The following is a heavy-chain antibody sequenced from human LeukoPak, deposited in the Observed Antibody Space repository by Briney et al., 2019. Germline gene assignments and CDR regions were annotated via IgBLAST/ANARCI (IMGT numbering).Heavy chain of an antibody. V-gene: IGHV3-15*01. CDR2: IQSKADGGTT. D-gene: IGHD2-15*01. Sequence: GGSLRLSCAASGFTFSNAWMSWVRQAPGKALEWVGRIQSKADGGTTDYAAPVKGRFTISRDDSKSTLYLQLNSLKTEDTAVYYCSSSAAVTLLFYWGRGTLVTVSS. CDR3: SSSAAVTLLFY. J-gene: IGHJ4*02. CDR1: GFTFSNAW.